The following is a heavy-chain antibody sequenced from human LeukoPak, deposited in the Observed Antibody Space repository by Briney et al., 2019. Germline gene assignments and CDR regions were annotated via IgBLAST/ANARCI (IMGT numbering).Heavy chain of an antibody. V-gene: IGHV1-8*03. J-gene: IGHJ3*02. D-gene: IGHD3-22*01. CDR3: ARGSFGYDASGHAFDI. Sequence: GASVKVSCKASGYTFTSYGINWVRQATGQGLEWMGWMNPNSGNTGYAQKFQGRLTITRDISITTAYMELSSLRSEDTAVYYCARGSFGYDASGHAFDIWAQGTVVTVSS. CDR1: GYTFTSYG. CDR2: MNPNSGNT.